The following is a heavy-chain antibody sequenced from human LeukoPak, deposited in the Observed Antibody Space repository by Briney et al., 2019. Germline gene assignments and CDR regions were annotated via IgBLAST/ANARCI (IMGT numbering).Heavy chain of an antibody. CDR1: GGSISSRSHY. J-gene: IGHJ4*02. Sequence: PSETLSLTCTVSGGSISSRSHYWGWIRQPPGKGLEWIGNFYPSGSTYYNPSLKSRVTIAEDTSKNQFSLRLSSVTAADTAVYYCARVGSGVNLYYFDYWGQGTLVTVSS. CDR3: ARVGSGVNLYYFDY. V-gene: IGHV4-39*07. CDR2: FYPSGST. D-gene: IGHD4-23*01.